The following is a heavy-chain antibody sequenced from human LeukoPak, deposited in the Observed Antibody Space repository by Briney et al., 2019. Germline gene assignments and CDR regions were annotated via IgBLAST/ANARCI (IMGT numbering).Heavy chain of an antibody. V-gene: IGHV5-51*01. CDR2: LYPGDSDT. CDR3: AKTNGLVDAFDI. Sequence: GESLKISCKSSGYSFTSYWIAWVRQMPGKGLEWMGILYPGDSDTRYSPSFQGQVTISADRSITTAYLQWSSLKASDTAIYYCAKTNGLVDAFDIWGQGTVVTVSS. CDR1: GYSFTSYW. D-gene: IGHD6-19*01. J-gene: IGHJ3*02.